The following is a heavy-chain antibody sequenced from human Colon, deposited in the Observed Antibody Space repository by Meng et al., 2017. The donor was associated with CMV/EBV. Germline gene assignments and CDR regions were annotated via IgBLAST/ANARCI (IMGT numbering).Heavy chain of an antibody. Sequence: SGFHFSDYYMSWVRLSPGKGLEWISYISGDGTDLFYGDSVRGRFTISRDNAKSSLYLQIRSLKVEDTAVYYCVRDILRVGITYYFDYWGQGTLVTVSS. CDR3: VRDILRVGITYYFDY. J-gene: IGHJ4*02. D-gene: IGHD1-26*01. CDR1: GFHFSDYY. V-gene: IGHV3-11*04. CDR2: ISGDGTDL.